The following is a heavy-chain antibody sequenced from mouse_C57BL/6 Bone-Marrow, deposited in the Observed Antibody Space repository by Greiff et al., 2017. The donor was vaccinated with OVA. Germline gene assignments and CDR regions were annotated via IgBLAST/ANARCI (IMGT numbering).Heavy chain of an antibody. J-gene: IGHJ2*01. Sequence: DVHLVESGGGLVKPGGSLKLSCAASGFTFSDYGMHWVRQAPEKGLEWVAYISSGSSNIYYADTVKGRFTFSRAKAKNTLFLQMPSLRSENTAMYYFARKDYDRDYWGQGTTLTVSS. CDR3: ARKDYDRDY. CDR1: GFTFSDYG. CDR2: ISSGSSNI. D-gene: IGHD2-4*01. V-gene: IGHV5-17*01.